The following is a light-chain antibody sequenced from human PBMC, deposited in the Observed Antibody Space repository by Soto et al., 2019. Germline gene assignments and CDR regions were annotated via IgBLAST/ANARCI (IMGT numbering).Light chain of an antibody. Sequence: QSVLTQPASVSGSPGQSITISCTGTSSDVGGYDYVSWYQLHPGKAPKLMVFEVSNRPSGVSYRFSGSKSGNTASLTISGLQAEDDADYFCSSYSISTAYLFGTGTKVTGL. CDR3: SSYSISTAYL. V-gene: IGLV2-14*01. CDR1: SSDVGGYDY. J-gene: IGLJ1*01. CDR2: EVS.